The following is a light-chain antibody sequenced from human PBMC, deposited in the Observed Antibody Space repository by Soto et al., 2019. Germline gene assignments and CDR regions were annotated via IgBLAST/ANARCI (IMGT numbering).Light chain of an antibody. V-gene: IGLV2-23*01. CDR3: CSLTNGATWV. J-gene: IGLJ3*02. CDR1: NSDVGSHNF. Sequence: QSALTQPASVSGSPGQSITISCTGTNSDVGSHNFVSWYQQYPGKAPKLLIYEASKRPSGLSIRFSGSKSGNTASLTISGLQAEDEADYYCCSLTNGATWVFGGGTKVTVL. CDR2: EAS.